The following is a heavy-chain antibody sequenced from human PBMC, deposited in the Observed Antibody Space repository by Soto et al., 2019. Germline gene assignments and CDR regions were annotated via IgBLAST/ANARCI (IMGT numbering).Heavy chain of an antibody. D-gene: IGHD3-10*01. CDR2: ISGSGGST. Sequence: GGSLRLSCAASGFPFSIYAMTWGRQAPGKGLEWVSLISGSGGSTYYADSVKGRFTISRDNSSDTLYLQMSSLRAEDTAVYYCAKVHGSGSYNNFPDYWGQGTLVTVSS. V-gene: IGHV3-23*01. CDR3: AKVHGSGSYNNFPDY. CDR1: GFPFSIYA. J-gene: IGHJ4*02.